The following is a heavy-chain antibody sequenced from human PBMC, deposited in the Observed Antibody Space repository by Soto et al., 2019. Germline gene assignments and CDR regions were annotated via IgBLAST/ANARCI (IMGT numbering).Heavy chain of an antibody. Sequence: GGSLRLSCSASGFTFSEYSMDWVRQAPGKGLQYVSTISSDGDITYYADSVKGRFTISRDNSKNTLYLQMNSLRPEDTAVYYCVKVSTFYDILTGYYSTNFFDPWGQGTLVTVSS. J-gene: IGHJ5*02. CDR2: ISSDGDIT. D-gene: IGHD3-9*01. CDR1: GFTFSEYS. CDR3: VKVSTFYDILTGYYSTNFFDP. V-gene: IGHV3-64D*06.